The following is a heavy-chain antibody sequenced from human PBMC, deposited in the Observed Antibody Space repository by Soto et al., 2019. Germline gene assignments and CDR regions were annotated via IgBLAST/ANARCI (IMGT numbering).Heavy chain of an antibody. V-gene: IGHV4-30-4*02. CDR2: IYYSGST. Sequence: PSETLSLTCTFSGFSISSGDYYWSWIRQPPGKGLEWIGYIYYSGSTDYSPSLESRVTISVDTSKNQISLNLTSVTAADTAVYYCAATPRYWGQGTLVTVSS. CDR3: AATPRY. CDR1: GFSISSGDYY. D-gene: IGHD1-26*01. J-gene: IGHJ4*02.